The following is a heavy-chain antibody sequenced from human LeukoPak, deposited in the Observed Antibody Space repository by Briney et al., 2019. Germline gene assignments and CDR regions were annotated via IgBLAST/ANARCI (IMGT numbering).Heavy chain of an antibody. CDR3: AKANSSSWYLYAFDI. CDR1: GFTFDDYA. Sequence: GGSLRLSCAASGFTFDDYAMHWVRQAPGKGLEWVSGISWNSGSIGYADSVKGRFTISRDNAKNSLYLQMNSLRDEDTALYYCAKANSSSWYLYAFDIWGQGTMVTVSS. J-gene: IGHJ3*02. CDR2: ISWNSGSI. V-gene: IGHV3-9*01. D-gene: IGHD6-13*01.